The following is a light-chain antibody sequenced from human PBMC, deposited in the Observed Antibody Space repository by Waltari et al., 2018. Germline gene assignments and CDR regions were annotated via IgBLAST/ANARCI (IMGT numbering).Light chain of an antibody. J-gene: IGKJ4*01. V-gene: IGKV1-6*01. CDR3: LQDYNYPLT. Sequence: TCRASQGIRNDLGWYQQKPGKAPKLLIYAASSLQSVVPSRFSGSGSGTDFTLTISSLQPEDFATDYCLQDYNYPLTFGGGTKVEIK. CDR1: QGIRND. CDR2: AAS.